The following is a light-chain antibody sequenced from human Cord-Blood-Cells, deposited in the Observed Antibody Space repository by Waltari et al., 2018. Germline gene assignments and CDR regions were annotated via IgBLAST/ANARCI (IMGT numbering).Light chain of an antibody. CDR2: DAS. CDR3: QQRSNWPPRT. Sequence: IVLTQSPATLSLSPGERATLPGRASQRVSSYLAWYQQKPGQAPRLLIYDASNSSTGSPARFSGSGSGTDFTLTIRSLEPEDFAVYYCQQRSNWPPRTFGGGTKVEIK. V-gene: IGKV3-11*01. CDR1: QRVSSY. J-gene: IGKJ4*01.